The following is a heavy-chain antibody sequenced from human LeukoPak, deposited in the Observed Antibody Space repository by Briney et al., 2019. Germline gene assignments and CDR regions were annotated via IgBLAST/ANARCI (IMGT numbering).Heavy chain of an antibody. CDR1: GYTFANYG. D-gene: IGHD3-22*01. V-gene: IGHV1-3*04. CDR3: ARVPLSDSSGHYYPH. Sequence: GASVKVSFTTSGYTFANYGMHWVRQAPRQSLEWMGWINTGNGNTKSSQKFQDRVALTRDTSASTAYMELNSLSSEDTAVYYCARVPLSDSSGHYYPHWGQGTLVTVSS. CDR2: INTGNGNT. J-gene: IGHJ1*01.